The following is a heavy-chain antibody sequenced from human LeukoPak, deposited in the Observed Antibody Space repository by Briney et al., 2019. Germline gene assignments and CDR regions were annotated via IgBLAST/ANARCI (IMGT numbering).Heavy chain of an antibody. CDR2: IYYSGST. CDR3: ARHEVWMVWNYFDY. Sequence: PSETLSLTCTVSGGSISSSSYYWGWIRQPPGEGLEWIGSIYYSGSTYYNPSLKRRVTISVDTSKNQFSLKLSSVTAADTAVYYCARHEVWMVWNYFDYWGQGTLVTVSS. V-gene: IGHV4-39*01. CDR1: GGSISSSSYY. J-gene: IGHJ4*02. D-gene: IGHD6-19*01.